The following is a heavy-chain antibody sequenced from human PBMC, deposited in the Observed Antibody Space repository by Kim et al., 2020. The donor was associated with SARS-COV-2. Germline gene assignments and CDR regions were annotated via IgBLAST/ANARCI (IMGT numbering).Heavy chain of an antibody. CDR3: ARGPPIGGGDCYSH. J-gene: IGHJ4*02. V-gene: IGHV4-30-2*05. D-gene: IGHD2-21*02. Sequence: NPPLNRRVTISIDTSKNQFSLKLSSVTAADTAVYYCARGPPIGGGDCYSHWGQGTLVTVSS.